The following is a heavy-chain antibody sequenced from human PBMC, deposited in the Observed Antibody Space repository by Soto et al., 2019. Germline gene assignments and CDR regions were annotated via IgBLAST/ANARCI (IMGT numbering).Heavy chain of an antibody. CDR2: INPSGGST. V-gene: IGHV1-46*01. CDR1: GYTFTSYS. J-gene: IGHJ4*02. CDR3: ARDRASGDGNYFDY. Sequence: ASVKASCKAPGYTFTSYSLYWVQQSPGQGLEWMGIINPSGGSTSYAQKFQGRVTMTRDTSTSTVYMELSSLRSEDTAVYYCARDRASGDGNYFDYWGQGTLVTVSS. D-gene: IGHD1-1*01.